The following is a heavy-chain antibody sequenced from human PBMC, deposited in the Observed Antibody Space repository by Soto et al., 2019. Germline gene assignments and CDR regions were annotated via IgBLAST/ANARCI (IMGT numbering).Heavy chain of an antibody. J-gene: IGHJ4*02. Sequence: QLQLQESGPGLVKPSETLSLTCTVSGGSISSSSYYWGWIRQPPGKGLEWIGSIYYSGSTHYNPTLKSRVTRSVDTSMTQFALRLSSVTAADTAVYSCARLIGTNIAEDGWFYWGQGTLVTVSS. V-gene: IGHV4-39*01. CDR1: GGSISSSSYY. D-gene: IGHD6-13*01. CDR3: ARLIGTNIAEDGWFY. CDR2: IYYSGST.